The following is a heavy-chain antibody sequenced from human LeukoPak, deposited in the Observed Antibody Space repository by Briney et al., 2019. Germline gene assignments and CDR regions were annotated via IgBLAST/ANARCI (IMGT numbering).Heavy chain of an antibody. J-gene: IGHJ4*02. CDR2: INQDESEK. CDR3: ARARYCSGGSCYAFDY. D-gene: IGHD2-15*01. CDR1: GFTFSDYW. V-gene: IGHV3-7*01. Sequence: GGSLRLSCAASGFTFSDYWMSWVRQAPGKGLEWVADINQDESEKNYVDSMRGRITISRDNAENSLLLEMDSLRVEDTAVYYCARARYCSGGSCYAFDYWGQGTLVTVSS.